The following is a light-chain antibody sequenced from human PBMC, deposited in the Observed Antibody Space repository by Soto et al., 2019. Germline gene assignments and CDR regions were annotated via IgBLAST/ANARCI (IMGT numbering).Light chain of an antibody. J-gene: IGKJ2*01. Sequence: DIQMTQSPSSLSASVGDRVTITCRASQNIRNYLNWYQQRPGKTPNLLVYAASNLRGGVPSRFSGGGSGTDFTLTISSLQPEDFATYYCQQIHSTSSYTFGQGTKADIK. CDR1: QNIRNY. CDR3: QQIHSTSSYT. V-gene: IGKV1-39*01. CDR2: AAS.